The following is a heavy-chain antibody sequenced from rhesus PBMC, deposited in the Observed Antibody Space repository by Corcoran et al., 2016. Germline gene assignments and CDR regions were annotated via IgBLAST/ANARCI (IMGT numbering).Heavy chain of an antibody. V-gene: IGHV4-173*01. CDR2: IFGGGGIL. D-gene: IGHD2-21*01. CDR1: GDSFSSKY. Sequence: QLQLQESGPGLVKPSETLSLACAVSGDSFSSKYWNWIRQPPGKGLEWIGRIFGGGGILDYNPPRKSRVPISTATSKTQFSLKLTSLTAADTAVYFCARGCTGRGCPLVHIDFWGQGFLVTVSS. J-gene: IGHJ4*01. CDR3: ARGCTGRGCPLVHIDF.